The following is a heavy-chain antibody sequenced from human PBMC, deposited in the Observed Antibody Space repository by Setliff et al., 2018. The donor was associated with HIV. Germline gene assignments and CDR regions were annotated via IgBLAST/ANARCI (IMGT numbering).Heavy chain of an antibody. V-gene: IGHV4-59*11. CDR1: GGSISSHY. Sequence: SETLSLTCTVSGGSISSHYWSWIRQPPGKGLEWIGSIYYSGSTNYNPSLKSRVTISVDTSKNQFSLNLSSVTAADTAVYYCARGGSFNDGFDIWGQGTMVTVS. D-gene: IGHD1-26*01. J-gene: IGHJ3*02. CDR3: ARGGSFNDGFDI. CDR2: IYYSGST.